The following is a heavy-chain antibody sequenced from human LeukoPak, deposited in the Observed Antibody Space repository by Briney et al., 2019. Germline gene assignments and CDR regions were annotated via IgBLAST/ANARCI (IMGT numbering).Heavy chain of an antibody. Sequence: PGGSLRLSCTVSGFTFDDYAMHWVRQAPGKGLEWVSGISWNSGSIGYADSVKGRFTISRDNAKNSLYLQMNSLRAEDTALYYCAKEEQWLSGEFDYWGQGTLVTVSS. J-gene: IGHJ4*02. V-gene: IGHV3-9*01. CDR3: AKEEQWLSGEFDY. D-gene: IGHD6-19*01. CDR1: GFTFDDYA. CDR2: ISWNSGSI.